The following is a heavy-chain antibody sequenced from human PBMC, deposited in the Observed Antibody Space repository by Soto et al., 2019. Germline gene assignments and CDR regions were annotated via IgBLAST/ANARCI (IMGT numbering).Heavy chain of an antibody. V-gene: IGHV3-7*04. CDR1: GFMFSTYW. CDR3: PRVYDSRVNYFDY. J-gene: IGHJ4*02. D-gene: IGHD3-22*01. Sequence: EVQLVESGGGLVQPGGSLRLSCVASGFMFSTYWMDWVRQAPGKGLEWVANMKQDGREIYYVDSVQGRFTISRDNAKNLLYLQMISLRAEDTAVYYCPRVYDSRVNYFDYWGQGTLVTVSS. CDR2: MKQDGREI.